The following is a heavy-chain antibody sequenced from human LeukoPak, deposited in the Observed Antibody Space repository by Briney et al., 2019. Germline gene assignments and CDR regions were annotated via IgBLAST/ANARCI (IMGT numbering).Heavy chain of an antibody. V-gene: IGHV3-23*01. J-gene: IGHJ4*02. D-gene: IGHD5-18*01. CDR3: AKDTSRGYSYGSFDY. Sequence: GGSLRLPCAASGFTFSSYAMSWVRQAPGKGLEWVSAISGSGGSTYYADSVKGRFTISRDNSKNTLYLQMNSLRAEDTAVYYCAKDTSRGYSYGSFDYWGQGTLVTVSS. CDR1: GFTFSSYA. CDR2: ISGSGGST.